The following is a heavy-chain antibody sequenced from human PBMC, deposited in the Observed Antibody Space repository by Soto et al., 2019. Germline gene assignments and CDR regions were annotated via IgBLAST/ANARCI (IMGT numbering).Heavy chain of an antibody. J-gene: IGHJ5*02. V-gene: IGHV4-34*01. CDR3: ARVGRFGYCSSTSCYLWFDP. CDR1: GGSFSGYY. CDR2: INHSGST. Sequence: SETLSLTCAVYGGSFSGYYWSWIRQPPGKGLEWIGEINHSGSTNYNPSLKSRVTISVDTSKNQFSLKLSSVTAADTAVYYCARVGRFGYCSSTSCYLWFDPWGQGTLVT. D-gene: IGHD2-2*03.